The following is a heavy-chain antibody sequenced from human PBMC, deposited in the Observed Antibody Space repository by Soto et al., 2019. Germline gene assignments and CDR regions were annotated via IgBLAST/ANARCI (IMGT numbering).Heavy chain of an antibody. D-gene: IGHD2-15*01. CDR2: ISWNSRDI. V-gene: IGHV3-9*01. J-gene: IGHJ4*02. CDR1: GFIFNDYA. CDR3: AKEAVGGYCSGGSCYSPFDS. Sequence: EVHLVESGGGLVQPGRSLRLSCAASGFIFNDYAMHWVRQAPGKGLEYVSGISWNSRDIGYADSVKGRFTISRDNARNSLYLQMNSLRTEDTAFYYCAKEAVGGYCSGGSCYSPFDSWGQGTLVTVSS.